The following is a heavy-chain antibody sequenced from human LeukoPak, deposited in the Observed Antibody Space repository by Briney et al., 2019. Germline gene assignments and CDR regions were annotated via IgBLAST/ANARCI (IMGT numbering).Heavy chain of an antibody. CDR2: ISYDGSNK. CDR3: ARDHDTSGYYHYYFDF. V-gene: IGHV3-30-3*01. D-gene: IGHD3-22*01. Sequence: TGGSLRLSCAASEFTFSRYAMHWVRQAPGKGLEWVAVISYDGSNKYYADSVMGRFTISRDNSKNTLYLQTNSLRAEDTAVFYCARDHDTSGYYHYYFDFWGQGTLVTVSS. CDR1: EFTFSRYA. J-gene: IGHJ4*02.